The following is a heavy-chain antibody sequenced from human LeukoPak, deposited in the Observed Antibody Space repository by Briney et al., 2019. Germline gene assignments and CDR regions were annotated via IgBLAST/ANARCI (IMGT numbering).Heavy chain of an antibody. J-gene: IGHJ4*02. CDR3: AKDSGYSYGYGGD. Sequence: GGSLRLSCAASGFTFSSYAMSWVRQAPGKGLEWVSATSGSGGSTYYADSVKGRFTISRDNSKNTLYLQMNSLRAEDTAVYYCAKDSGYSYGYGGDWGQGTLVTVSS. CDR2: TSGSGGST. D-gene: IGHD5-18*01. V-gene: IGHV3-23*01. CDR1: GFTFSSYA.